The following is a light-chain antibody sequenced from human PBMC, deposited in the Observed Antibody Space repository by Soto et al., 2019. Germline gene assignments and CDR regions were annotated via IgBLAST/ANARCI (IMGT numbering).Light chain of an antibody. CDR3: QQSFSRPMYT. V-gene: IGKV1-39*01. Sequence: DIQMTQSPSSLSASVGDRVMITCRASQTISTYLNWYQQKPGTAPKLLIYDASTLQSGVPSRFSRSGSGTDFTLTISNLQPEDFATFYCQQSFSRPMYTFGQGTKVEIK. CDR2: DAS. CDR1: QTISTY. J-gene: IGKJ2*01.